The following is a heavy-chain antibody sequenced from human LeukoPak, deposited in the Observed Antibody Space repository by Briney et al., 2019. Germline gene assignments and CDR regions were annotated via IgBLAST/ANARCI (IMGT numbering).Heavy chain of an antibody. D-gene: IGHD5-12*01. J-gene: IGHJ6*02. CDR1: GYTFTSYG. V-gene: IGHV1-18*01. CDR3: ARERTSGYGGGYYYYGMDV. CDR2: ISAYNGNT. Sequence: ASVKVSCKASGYTFTSYGISWVRQAPGQGLEWMGWISAYNGNTNYAQKLQGRVTMTTDTSTSTAYMELRSLRSDDTAVYYCARERTSGYGGGYYYYGMDVWGQGTTVTVSS.